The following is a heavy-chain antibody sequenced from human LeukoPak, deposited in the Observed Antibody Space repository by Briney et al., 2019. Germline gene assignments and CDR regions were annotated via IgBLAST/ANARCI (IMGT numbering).Heavy chain of an antibody. CDR3: AKGGSAVAGGFDY. Sequence: GALRLSCAASGFTFSSYAMHWVRQAPGKGLEWVAVISYDGSNKYYADSVKGRFTISRDNSKNTLYLQMNSLRAEDTALYYCAKGGSAVAGGFDYWGQGTLVTVSS. J-gene: IGHJ4*02. CDR1: GFTFSSYA. V-gene: IGHV3-30-3*01. CDR2: ISYDGSNK. D-gene: IGHD6-19*01.